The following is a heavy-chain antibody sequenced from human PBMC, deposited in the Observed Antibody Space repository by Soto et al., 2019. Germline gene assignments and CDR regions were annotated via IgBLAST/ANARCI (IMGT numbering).Heavy chain of an antibody. CDR2: IKSKTDGGTT. CDR1: GFTFSNAW. V-gene: IGHV3-15*01. Sequence: EVQLVESGGGLVKPGGSLRLSCAASGFTFSNAWMSWVRQAPGKGLEWVGRIKSKTDGGTTDYAAPVKGRFTISRDDSKNTLYLHMNSLKTEDTAVYYCTTLPFLITFGARNYWGQGTLVTVSS. CDR3: TTLPFLITFGARNY. D-gene: IGHD3-16*01. J-gene: IGHJ4*02.